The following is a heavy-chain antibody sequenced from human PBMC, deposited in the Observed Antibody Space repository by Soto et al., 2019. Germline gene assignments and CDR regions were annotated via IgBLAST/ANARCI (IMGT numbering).Heavy chain of an antibody. CDR1: GFTFSNYW. J-gene: IGHJ5*02. CDR2: INSDGSIT. CDR3: ASLDWSYDA. D-gene: IGHD1-7*01. Sequence: PGGSPRLSCAASGFTFSNYWVHWVRQAPGKGLGWVSRINSDGSITTYADSVKGRFTISRDNAKNTVYLQMNSLRADDTAVYYCASLDWSYDAWGQGTLVTVSS. V-gene: IGHV3-74*01.